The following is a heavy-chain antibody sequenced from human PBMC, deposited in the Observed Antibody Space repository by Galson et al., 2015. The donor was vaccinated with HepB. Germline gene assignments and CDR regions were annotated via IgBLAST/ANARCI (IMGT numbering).Heavy chain of an antibody. CDR3: ARPIGGAKKPGIAAAVQGY. Sequence: SVKVSCKASGYTFTGYYMHWVRQAPGQGLEWMGWINPNSGGTNYAQKFQGRVTMTRDTSISTAYMELSRLRSDDTAVYYCARPIGGAKKPGIAAAVQGYWGQGTLVTVSS. J-gene: IGHJ4*02. CDR2: INPNSGGT. V-gene: IGHV1-2*02. CDR1: GYTFTGYY. D-gene: IGHD6-13*01.